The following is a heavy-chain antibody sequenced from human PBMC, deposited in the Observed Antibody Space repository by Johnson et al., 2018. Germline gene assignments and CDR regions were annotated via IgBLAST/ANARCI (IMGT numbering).Heavy chain of an antibody. J-gene: IGHJ3*02. V-gene: IGHV1-8*01. Sequence: VQLVESGAEVKKPGASVKVSCKASGYTFTSYDINWVRQATGQGLEWMGWMNPNSGNTGYAQKFPGRVTMTRNTSIRTAYMELSSRRSEDTAVYDGARWNWNYGNAAFDIWGQGTMVTVAS. CDR3: ARWNWNYGNAAFDI. CDR1: GYTFTSYD. CDR2: MNPNSGNT. D-gene: IGHD1-7*01.